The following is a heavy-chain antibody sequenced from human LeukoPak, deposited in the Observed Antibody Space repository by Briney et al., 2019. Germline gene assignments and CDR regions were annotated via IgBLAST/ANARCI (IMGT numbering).Heavy chain of an antibody. CDR3: ARAATGSFDY. J-gene: IGHJ4*02. D-gene: IGHD6-13*01. CDR2: ISYGGKNE. CDR1: GFTFSPYA. V-gene: IGHV3-30*04. Sequence: GRSLRLSCAGSGFTFSPYAMHWVRQAPGKGLVWVALISYGGKNEWYADSVKGRFTISRDNSKNKLYLQMNSLRVDDTAIYYCARAATGSFDYWGQGTLVTASS.